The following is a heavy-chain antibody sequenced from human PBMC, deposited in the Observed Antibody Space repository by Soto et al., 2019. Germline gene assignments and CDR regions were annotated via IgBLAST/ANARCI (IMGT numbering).Heavy chain of an antibody. CDR2: ISTTGSYT. J-gene: IGHJ4*02. CDR1: GFTFNDYY. Sequence: QVQLVESGGGLVKPGGSLRLSCAASGFTFNDYYMTWFRQAPGKGLEWVSCISTTGSYTNYADSVKGRFTVSRDNANNSMYLQMNSLRDEDTAVYYCARIGGARLNDYWGQGTLVTVSS. D-gene: IGHD1-26*01. CDR3: ARIGGARLNDY. V-gene: IGHV3-11*05.